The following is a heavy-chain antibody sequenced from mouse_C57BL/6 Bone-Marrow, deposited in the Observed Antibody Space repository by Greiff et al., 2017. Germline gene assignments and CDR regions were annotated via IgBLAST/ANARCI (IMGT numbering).Heavy chain of an antibody. J-gene: IGHJ4*01. D-gene: IGHD1-1*02. CDR1: GFTFSDFY. Sequence: EVQGVESGGGLVQSGRSLRLSCATSGFTFSDFYMEWVRQAPGKGLEWIAASRNKANDYTTEYSASVKGRFIVSRDTSQSILYLQMNALRAEDTAIYYCARGVATDYYAMDYWGQGTSVTVSS. V-gene: IGHV7-1*01. CDR3: ARGVATDYYAMDY. CDR2: SRNKANDYTT.